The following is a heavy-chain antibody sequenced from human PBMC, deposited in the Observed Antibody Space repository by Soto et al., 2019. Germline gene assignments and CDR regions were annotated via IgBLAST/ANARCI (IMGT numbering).Heavy chain of an antibody. CDR3: ARQVQMLWAYFDY. V-gene: IGHV1-69*01. CDR2: IIPILGSP. D-gene: IGHD3-16*01. CDR1: GGPFSSFA. Sequence: QVQLVQSGAEVKKPGSSVKVSCKASGGPFSSFALNWVRQAPGQVLEWMGGIIPILGSPNYPQTFQGRVTITADESTSTVYLDLSSLKSEDTAVYYCARQVQMLWAYFDYWGQGTLVTVSS. J-gene: IGHJ4*02.